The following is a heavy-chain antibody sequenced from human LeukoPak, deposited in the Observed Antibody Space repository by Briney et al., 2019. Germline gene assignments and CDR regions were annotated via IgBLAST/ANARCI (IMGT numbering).Heavy chain of an antibody. Sequence: GGSLRLSCAASGFSFSTHAMHWVRQAPGKGLEWVAVISYDGSNKYYADSVKGRFTISRDNSNNTLYLQMNSLRAEDTAVYYCAKGGSRDDAFDIWGQGTMVTVSS. J-gene: IGHJ3*02. D-gene: IGHD1-26*01. CDR2: ISYDGSNK. CDR3: AKGGSRDDAFDI. CDR1: GFSFSTHA. V-gene: IGHV3-30*04.